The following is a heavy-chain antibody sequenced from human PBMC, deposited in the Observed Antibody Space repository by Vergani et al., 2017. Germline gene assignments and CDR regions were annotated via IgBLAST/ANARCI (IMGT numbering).Heavy chain of an antibody. Sequence: EVELVQSGPEMRKPGESLKISCKGSEYSFGNYWIGWVRQMPGKGLEWMGIIYPADSDTRYSPSFQDQVTISADKSISTAFLQWDSLKASDTALYYCARHTTYTDSWGQGTLVTVSS. CDR1: EYSFGNYW. CDR3: ARHTTYTDS. CDR2: IYPADSDT. D-gene: IGHD1-1*01. J-gene: IGHJ4*02. V-gene: IGHV5-51*01.